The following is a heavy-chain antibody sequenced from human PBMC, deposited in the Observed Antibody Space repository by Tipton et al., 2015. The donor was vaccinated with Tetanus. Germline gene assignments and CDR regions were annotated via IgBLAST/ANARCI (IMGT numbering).Heavy chain of an antibody. D-gene: IGHD3-3*01. CDR3: ASSHYDFWSGYLNWFDP. J-gene: IGHJ5*02. V-gene: IGHV4-59*08. Sequence: TLSLTCTVSGGSISSYYWSWIRQPPGKGLEWIGYIYYSGGTNYNPSPKSRVTISVDTSKNQFSLKLSSVTAADTAVYYCASSHYDFWSGYLNWFDPWGQGTLVTVSP. CDR2: IYYSGGT. CDR1: GGSISSYY.